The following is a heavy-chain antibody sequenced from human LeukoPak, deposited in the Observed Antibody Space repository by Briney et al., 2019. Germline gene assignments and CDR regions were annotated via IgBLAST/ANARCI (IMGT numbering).Heavy chain of an antibody. V-gene: IGHV1-3*01. CDR3: AREVGIRGHFDY. Sequence: EASVKVSCKASGYTFTSYAMHWVRQAPGQRLEWMGWINAGNGNTKYSQKFQGRVTMTRDTSTSTVSMELSRLRSEDTAVYYCAREVGIRGHFDYWGRGTPVTVSS. CDR1: GYTFTSYA. D-gene: IGHD1-26*01. CDR2: INAGNGNT. J-gene: IGHJ4*02.